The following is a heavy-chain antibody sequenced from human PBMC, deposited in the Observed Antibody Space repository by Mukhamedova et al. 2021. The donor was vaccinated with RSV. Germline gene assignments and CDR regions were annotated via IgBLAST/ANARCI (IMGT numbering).Heavy chain of an antibody. CDR2: IYSGGTT. J-gene: IGHJ2*01. D-gene: IGHD3-22*01. V-gene: IGHV3-53*01. CDR3: ARGGGYYYGGYFDL. Sequence: GLEWVSVIYSGGTTYYADSVKGRFTISRDNSKNTLYLQMNSLRAEDTAVYYCARGGGYYYGGYFDLCGRGTPVTVSS.